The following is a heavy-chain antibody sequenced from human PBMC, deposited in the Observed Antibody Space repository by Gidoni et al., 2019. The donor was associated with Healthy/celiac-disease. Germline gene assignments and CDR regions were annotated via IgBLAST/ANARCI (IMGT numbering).Heavy chain of an antibody. CDR2: IKQDGGEE. J-gene: IGHJ4*02. D-gene: IGHD4-17*01. Sequence: EVQLVESGGGLVQPGGSLRLSCAAAGFTFSCYWMSWVRQAPGKGLECVANIKQDGGEEYYVDSVKGRFTISRDNAKNSLYLQMNSLRAEDTAVYYCARDYGGDYVGYFDYWGQGTLVTVSS. V-gene: IGHV3-7*01. CDR1: GFTFSCYW. CDR3: ARDYGGDYVGYFDY.